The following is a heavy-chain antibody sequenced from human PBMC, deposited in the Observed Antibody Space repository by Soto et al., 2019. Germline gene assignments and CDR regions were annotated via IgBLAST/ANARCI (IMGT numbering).Heavy chain of an antibody. V-gene: IGHV3-33*01. CDR3: ARDHLPYSYGPEISYFDY. D-gene: IGHD5-18*01. CDR1: GFTFSSYG. Sequence: PGGSLRLSCAASGFTFSSYGMHWVRQAPGKGLEWVAVIWYDGSNKYYADSVKGRFTISRDNSKNTLYLQMNSLRAEDTAVYYCARDHLPYSYGPEISYFDYWGQGTLVTVSS. J-gene: IGHJ4*02. CDR2: IWYDGSNK.